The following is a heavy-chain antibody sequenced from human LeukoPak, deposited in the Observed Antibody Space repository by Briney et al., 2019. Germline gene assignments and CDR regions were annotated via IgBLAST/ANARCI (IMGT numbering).Heavy chain of an antibody. D-gene: IGHD5-12*01. V-gene: IGHV4-34*01. CDR1: GGSFSGYY. CDR3: ASVHPLSGYSGYLKH. Sequence: SETLSLTCAVYGGSFSGYYWSWIRQPPGKGLEWIGEINHSGSTNYNPSLKSRVTISVDTSKNQFSLKLSSVTAADTAVYYCASVHPLSGYSGYLKHWGQGTLVTVSS. J-gene: IGHJ4*02. CDR2: INHSGST.